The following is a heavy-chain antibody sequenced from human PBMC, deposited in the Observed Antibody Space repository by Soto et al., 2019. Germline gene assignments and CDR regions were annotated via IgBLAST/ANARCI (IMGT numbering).Heavy chain of an antibody. CDR3: ARGRFLEWLLTD. CDR2: MNPNSGNT. Sequence: ASVKVSCKASGYTFTSYDINWVRQATGQGLEWMGWMNPNSGNTGYAQKFQGRVTMTRNTSISTAYMELSSLRSEDTAVYYCARGRFLEWLLTDWGQGTLVTVSS. V-gene: IGHV1-8*01. D-gene: IGHD3-3*01. J-gene: IGHJ4*02. CDR1: GYTFTSYD.